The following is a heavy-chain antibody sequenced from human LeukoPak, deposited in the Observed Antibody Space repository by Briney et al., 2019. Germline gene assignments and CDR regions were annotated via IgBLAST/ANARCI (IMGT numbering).Heavy chain of an antibody. D-gene: IGHD3-22*01. Sequence: GGSLRLSCAASGFTFSSYAMHWVRQAPGKGLEWVAVISYDGSNKYNADSVKGRFTISRDNSKNTLYLQMNSLRAEDTAVYYCARVYDDSSGYGYYGMDVWGQGTTVTVSS. CDR1: GFTFSSYA. V-gene: IGHV3-30-3*01. CDR3: ARVYDDSSGYGYYGMDV. CDR2: ISYDGSNK. J-gene: IGHJ6*02.